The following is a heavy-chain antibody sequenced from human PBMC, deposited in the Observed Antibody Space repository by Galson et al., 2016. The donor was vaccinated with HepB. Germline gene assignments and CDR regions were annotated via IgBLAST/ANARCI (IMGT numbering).Heavy chain of an antibody. CDR1: GHILSELS. V-gene: IGHV1-24*01. D-gene: IGHD3-16*01. Sequence: SVKVSCKVSGHILSELSMRCARQTPGKGLEWMGRFNPVDGGTNYGQGFQGRLTTTEDTSTDTAYMELSRLTFDDTATYYCAREGGPIWGQGTPGTVAS. CDR3: AREGGPI. J-gene: IGHJ4*02. CDR2: FNPVDGGT.